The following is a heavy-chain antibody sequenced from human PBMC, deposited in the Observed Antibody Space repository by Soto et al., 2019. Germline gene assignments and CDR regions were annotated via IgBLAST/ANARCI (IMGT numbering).Heavy chain of an antibody. CDR3: ARTATYYDFWTGHEENWFDP. V-gene: IGHV1-18*04. Sequence: ASVKVSCKASGYTFTGYGISWVRQAPGQGLEWMGWISAYNGNTNYAQKLQGRVTMTTDTSTSTTYMELRSLRSDDTAVYYCARTATYYDFWTGHEENWFDPWGQG. CDR2: ISAYNGNT. J-gene: IGHJ5*02. CDR1: GYTFTGYG. D-gene: IGHD3-3*01.